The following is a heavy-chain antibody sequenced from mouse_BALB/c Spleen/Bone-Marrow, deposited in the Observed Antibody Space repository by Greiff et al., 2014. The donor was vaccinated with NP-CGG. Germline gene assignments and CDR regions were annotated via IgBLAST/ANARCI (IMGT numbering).Heavy chain of an antibody. V-gene: IGHV14-3*02. Sequence: EVQLVESGAELVKPGASVKLSCTASGFNIKDTYMYWVKQRPEQGLEWIGRIDPANGNTKYDPKFQGKATMTADTSSNTAYLQLSSLTSEDTAVYYCARGLLQYYYAMDYWGQGTSVTVSS. J-gene: IGHJ4*01. CDR2: IDPANGNT. CDR3: ARGLLQYYYAMDY. CDR1: GFNIKDTY. D-gene: IGHD2-3*01.